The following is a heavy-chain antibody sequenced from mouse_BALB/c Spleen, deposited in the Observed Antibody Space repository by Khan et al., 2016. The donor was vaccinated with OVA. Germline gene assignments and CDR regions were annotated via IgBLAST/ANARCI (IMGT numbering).Heavy chain of an antibody. Sequence: QVQLQQPGAELVKPGASVKLSCKASGYTFTNFYMYWVRQRPGQGLEWIGQINPTNGGTNFNEKFKTKATLTVDKSSSTAYMQLSSLTSEDSAVDYWTRSPLYYGNSNQAWFAYWGQGTLVTVSA. CDR1: GYTFTNFY. J-gene: IGHJ3*01. V-gene: IGHV1S81*02. D-gene: IGHD2-1*01. CDR3: TRSPLYYGNSNQAWFAY. CDR2: INPTNGGT.